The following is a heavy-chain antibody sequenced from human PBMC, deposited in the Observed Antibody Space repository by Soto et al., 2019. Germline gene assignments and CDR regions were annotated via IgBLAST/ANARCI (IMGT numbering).Heavy chain of an antibody. CDR3: AFLPYYTHLIDYGMDV. Sequence: SLRLSCAASGFTFSSYSMNWVRQAPGKGLEWVSSISSSSSYIYYADSVKGRFTISRDNAKNSLYLQMNSLRAEDTAVYYCAFLPYYTHLIDYGMDVWGQGTTVTVSS. CDR2: ISSSSSYI. J-gene: IGHJ6*02. D-gene: IGHD3-3*01. CDR1: GFTFSSYS. V-gene: IGHV3-21*01.